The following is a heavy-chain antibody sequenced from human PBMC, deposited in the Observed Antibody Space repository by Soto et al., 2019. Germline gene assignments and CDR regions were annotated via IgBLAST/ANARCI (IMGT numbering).Heavy chain of an antibody. CDR2: INPNSGGT. Sequence: ASVKVSCKASGYTFTGYYMHWVRQAPGQGLEWMGWINPNSGGTNYAQKFQGWVTMTRDTLYLQMNSLIVEDTAVYFCAKDTYYHDSSGYYIFEFWGQGTLVTVSS. V-gene: IGHV1-2*04. D-gene: IGHD3-22*01. CDR1: GYTFTGYY. CDR3: AKDTYYHDSSGYYIFEF. J-gene: IGHJ4*02.